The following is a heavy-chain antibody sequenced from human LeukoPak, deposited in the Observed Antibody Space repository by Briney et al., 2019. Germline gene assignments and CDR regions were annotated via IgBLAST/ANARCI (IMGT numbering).Heavy chain of an antibody. D-gene: IGHD1-26*01. V-gene: IGHV3-23*01. J-gene: IGHJ4*02. Sequence: GGSLRLSCAASGFTFHTYDMSWVRQAPGKGLEWVSAISGSGGSTYYADSVKGRFTISRDNSKNTLYLQMNSLRAEDTAVYYCANRIVGATRAFDYWGQGTLVTVSS. CDR2: ISGSGGST. CDR3: ANRIVGATRAFDY. CDR1: GFTFHTYD.